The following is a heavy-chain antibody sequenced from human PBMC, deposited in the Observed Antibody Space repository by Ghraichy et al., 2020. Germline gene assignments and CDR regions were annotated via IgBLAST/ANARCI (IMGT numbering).Heavy chain of an antibody. D-gene: IGHD4-23*01. Sequence: GGSLRLSCAASGFTFSAYSMNWVRRAPGKGFDWVSSISSGGDAVNYADSVKGRFTISRDNTKNSLYLQMTSLRVDDTGVYYCAKGGNRFVWGQGIQVTVSS. J-gene: IGHJ4*01. V-gene: IGHV3-21*01. CDR1: GFTFSAYS. CDR3: AKGGNRFV. CDR2: ISSGGDAV.